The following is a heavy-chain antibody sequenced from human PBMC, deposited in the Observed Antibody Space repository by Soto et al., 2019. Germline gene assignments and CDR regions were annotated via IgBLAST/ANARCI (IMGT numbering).Heavy chain of an antibody. V-gene: IGHV4-4*07. J-gene: IGHJ4*01. D-gene: IGHD3-22*01. Sequence: PPETLSLTCTVSDGSISSYYWPWIRQSAGKGLEWIGRIYDSGSTNDNPSLKSRVTLSVDRAKKNLSLKLTSVTAADTAVYYCARAEYFYESSGYYAAHLFEQWGHGVLVT. CDR3: ARAEYFYESSGYYAAHLFEQ. CDR2: IYDSGST. CDR1: DGSISSYY.